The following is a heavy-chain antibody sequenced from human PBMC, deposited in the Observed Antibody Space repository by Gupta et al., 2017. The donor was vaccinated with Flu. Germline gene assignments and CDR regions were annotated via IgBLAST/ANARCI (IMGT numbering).Heavy chain of an antibody. Sequence: QVQLQQWGAGLLKPSETLSLTCAVYGGSFSGYYWSWIRQPPGKGLEWIGEINHSGSTNYNPSLKSRVTISVDTSKNQFSLELSSLTAADTAVYYCARGGGIAARWFDPWGQGTLVTVSS. J-gene: IGHJ5*02. D-gene: IGHD6-6*01. CDR1: GGSFSGYY. CDR2: INHSGST. CDR3: ARGGGIAARWFDP. V-gene: IGHV4-34*01.